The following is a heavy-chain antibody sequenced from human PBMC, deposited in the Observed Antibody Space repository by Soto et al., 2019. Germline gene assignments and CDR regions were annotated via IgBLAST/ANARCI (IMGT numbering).Heavy chain of an antibody. CDR3: ARAAAAGNYYYYGMDV. CDR1: GYTFTSYD. D-gene: IGHD6-13*01. Sequence: ASVKVSCKASGYTFTSYDINWVRQATGQGLEWMGWMNPNSGNTGYAQKFQGRVTMTRNTSMSTAYMELSSLRSEDTAVYYCARAAAAGNYYYYGMDVWGQGTTVTVSS. V-gene: IGHV1-8*01. J-gene: IGHJ6*02. CDR2: MNPNSGNT.